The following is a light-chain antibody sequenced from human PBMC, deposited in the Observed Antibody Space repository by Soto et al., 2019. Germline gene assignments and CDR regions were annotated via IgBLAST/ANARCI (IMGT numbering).Light chain of an antibody. J-gene: IGKJ2*01. V-gene: IGKV3-11*01. CDR3: QQARGT. CDR1: QSVSSY. CDR2: DAS. Sequence: EIVLTQSPATLSLSPGERATLSCRASQSVSSYLAWYQQKPGQAPRLLIYDASNRATGIPARSSGSGSGTDFTLTISSLEPEDFAVYYCQQARGTFGQGTKLEIK.